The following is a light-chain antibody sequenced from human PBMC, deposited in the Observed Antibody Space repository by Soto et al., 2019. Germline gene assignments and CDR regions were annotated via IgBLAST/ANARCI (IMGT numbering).Light chain of an antibody. Sequence: IVMTQSPDSLAVSLGERATINCNSSQSVLYSSNNKNDLAWYQQKPGQPPKLLIYWASNRESGDPDRFRGSGSGPDFPLTISSRQAEDGAVYYCQHYCSSPLTFGGGTKVEIK. V-gene: IGKV4-1*01. CDR3: QHYCSSPLT. CDR1: QSVLYSSNNKND. J-gene: IGKJ4*01. CDR2: WAS.